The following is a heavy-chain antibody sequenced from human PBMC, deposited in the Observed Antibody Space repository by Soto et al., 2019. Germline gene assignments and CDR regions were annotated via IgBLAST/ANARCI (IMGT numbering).Heavy chain of an antibody. CDR1: GGTFSSYA. V-gene: IGHV1-69*13. J-gene: IGHJ4*02. CDR3: ARDSGSYLVTWFDY. D-gene: IGHD1-26*01. CDR2: IIPIFGTA. Sequence: ASVKVSWKASGGTFSSYAISLVRQAPGQGLEWMGGIIPIFGTANYAQKFQGRVTITADESTSTAYMELSSLRSEDTAVYYCARDSGSYLVTWFDYWGQGTLVTVSS.